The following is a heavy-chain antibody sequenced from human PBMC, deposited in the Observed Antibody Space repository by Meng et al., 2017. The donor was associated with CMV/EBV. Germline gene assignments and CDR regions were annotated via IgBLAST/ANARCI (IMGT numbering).Heavy chain of an antibody. CDR3: ARHSEEFYDYVWGSYRVLGIFDY. Sequence: GGSLRLSCAASGFTFSSYAMHWVRQAPGKGLEWVGWISAYNGNTNYAQKLQGRVTMTTDTSTSTAYMELRSLRSDDTAVYYCARHSEEFYDYVWGSYRVLGIFDYWGQGTLVTVSS. CDR2: ISAYNGNT. V-gene: IGHV1-18*01. D-gene: IGHD3-16*02. CDR1: GFTFSSYA. J-gene: IGHJ4*02.